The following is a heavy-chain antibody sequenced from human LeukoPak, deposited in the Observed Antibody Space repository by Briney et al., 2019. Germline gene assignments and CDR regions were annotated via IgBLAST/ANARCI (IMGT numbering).Heavy chain of an antibody. J-gene: IGHJ4*02. V-gene: IGHV4-31*03. CDR1: GGSISSGGYY. D-gene: IGHD3-10*01. Sequence: SETLSLTCTVSGGSISSGGYYWSWIRQHPGKGLEWIGYIYYSGSTYYNPSLKSRVTISVDTSKNQFSLKLSSVTAADTAVYYCARLTMVRGVVIVDYWGQGTLVTVSS. CDR2: IYYSGST. CDR3: ARLTMVRGVVIVDY.